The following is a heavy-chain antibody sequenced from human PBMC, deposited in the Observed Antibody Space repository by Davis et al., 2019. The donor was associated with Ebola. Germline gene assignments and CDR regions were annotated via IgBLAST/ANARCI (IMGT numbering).Heavy chain of an antibody. CDR2: IRSKANSYAT. J-gene: IGHJ4*02. CDR1: GLTFKASA. CDR3: ETSSSSGGDY. V-gene: IGHV3-73*01. Sequence: GESLKISCAASGLTFKASAIHWVRQASGKGLEWVGRIRSKANSYATAYAASVKGRFTISRDDSKNTAYLQMNSLKTEDTAVYYCETSSSSGGDYWGQGTLVTVSS. D-gene: IGHD6-6*01.